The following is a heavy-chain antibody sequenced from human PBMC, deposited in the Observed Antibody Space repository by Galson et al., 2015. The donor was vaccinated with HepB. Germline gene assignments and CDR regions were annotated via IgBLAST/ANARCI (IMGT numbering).Heavy chain of an antibody. CDR1: GYSFTNSW. J-gene: IGHJ4*02. Sequence: QSGAEVKKPGESLKISCKASGYSFTNSWIGWVRQMPGKGLEWMGIIYPGDSDTRYSPSFQGQVTISADKSINTAYLQWRSLRAPDTAMYYCARRYGFGEPYFDYWGQGTLVTVSS. D-gene: IGHD3-10*01. V-gene: IGHV5-51*03. CDR2: IYPGDSDT. CDR3: ARRYGFGEPYFDY.